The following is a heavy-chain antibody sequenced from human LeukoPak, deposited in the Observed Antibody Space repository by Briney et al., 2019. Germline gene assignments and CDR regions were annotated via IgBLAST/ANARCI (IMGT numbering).Heavy chain of an antibody. Sequence: PSETLSLTCAVSGGSITSSYWTWVRQTPGKGLEWIGEVYHSGSPNYNPSLKSRVTISVDKSKNQFSLKLSSVTAADTAVYYCARDPIRITMIVVPRWAFDIWGQGTMVTVSS. CDR2: VYHSGSP. J-gene: IGHJ3*02. CDR3: ARDPIRITMIVVPRWAFDI. CDR1: GGSITSSYW. D-gene: IGHD3-22*01. V-gene: IGHV4-4*02.